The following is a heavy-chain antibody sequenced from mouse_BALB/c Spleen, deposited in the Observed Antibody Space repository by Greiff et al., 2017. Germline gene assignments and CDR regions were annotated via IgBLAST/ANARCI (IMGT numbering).Heavy chain of an antibody. Sequence: VQLQQSGAELARPGASVKLSCKASGYTFTSYWMQWVKQRPGQGLEWIGAIYPGDGDTRYTQKFKGKATLTADKSSSTAYMQLSSLASEDSAVYYCARRMDYYAMDYWGQGTSVTVSS. CDR1: GYTFTSYW. V-gene: IGHV1-87*01. D-gene: IGHD2-10*02. CDR2: IYPGDGDT. J-gene: IGHJ4*01. CDR3: ARRMDYYAMDY.